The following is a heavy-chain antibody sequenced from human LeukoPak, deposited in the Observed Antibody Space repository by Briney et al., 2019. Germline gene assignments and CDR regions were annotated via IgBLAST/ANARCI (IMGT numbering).Heavy chain of an antibody. CDR3: ARDYYENSGYFTAY. J-gene: IGHJ4*01. CDR2: INPSSGGT. V-gene: IGHV1-2*02. CDR1: GYTFTGYY. Sequence: ASVTESCKASGYTFTGYYMHWVRPAPGQGLEWMGWINPSSGGTDYAQRFQGRVTLTRDTSISTAYIELSRLRSDDTAVYYCARDYYENSGYFTAYCGQGSPVTVSS. D-gene: IGHD3-22*01.